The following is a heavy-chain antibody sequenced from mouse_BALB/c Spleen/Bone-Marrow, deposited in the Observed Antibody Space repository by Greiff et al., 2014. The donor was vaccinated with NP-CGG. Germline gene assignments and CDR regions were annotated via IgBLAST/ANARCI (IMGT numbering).Heavy chain of an antibody. D-gene: IGHD2-4*01. CDR3: NARGDYDFDYFDY. CDR1: GFNIKDYY. CDR2: IDPENGDT. J-gene: IGHJ2*01. Sequence: VPLPQSGGEPVRAGASVKSSCTASGFNIKDYYMHWGEQRPEQGLEWVGWIDPENGDTEYAPKFQGKATMTADTSSNTAYLQLSSPTSEDTAVYYCNARGDYDFDYFDYWGQGTTLTVSS. V-gene: IGHV14-4*02.